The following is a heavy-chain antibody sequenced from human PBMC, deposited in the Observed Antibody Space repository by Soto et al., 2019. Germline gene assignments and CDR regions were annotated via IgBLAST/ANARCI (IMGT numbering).Heavy chain of an antibody. J-gene: IGHJ4*02. D-gene: IGHD1-1*01. CDR2: IIPIFGTT. Sequence: QVQLVQSGAEVKKPGSSVKVSCKASGGTFSSYTMTWVRQAPGQGPEWMGGIIPIFGTTNYAQRFQGRITITADVSTSTAYMELIRLTSEDTAVYYCARDGAGMAATFKLWGQGTLVTASS. CDR1: GGTFSSYT. V-gene: IGHV1-69*01. CDR3: ARDGAGMAATFKL.